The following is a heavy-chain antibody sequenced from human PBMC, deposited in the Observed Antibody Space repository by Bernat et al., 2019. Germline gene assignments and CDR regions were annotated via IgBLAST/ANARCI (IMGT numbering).Heavy chain of an antibody. CDR2: INHSGST. J-gene: IGHJ4*02. CDR1: GGSFSGYY. D-gene: IGHD3-3*01. V-gene: IGHV4-34*01. CDR3: AGGVPIFGVVIYYFDY. Sequence: QVQLQQWGAGLLKPSETLSLTCAVYGGSFSGYYWSWIRQPPGKGLEWIGEINHSGSTNYNPSLKSRVTISVDTSKNQFSLKLSSVTAADTAVYYCAGGVPIFGVVIYYFDYWGQGTLVTVSS.